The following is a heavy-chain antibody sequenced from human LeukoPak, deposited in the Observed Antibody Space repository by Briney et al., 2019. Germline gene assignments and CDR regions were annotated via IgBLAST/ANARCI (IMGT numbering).Heavy chain of an antibody. D-gene: IGHD3-10*01. CDR3: LRSGSRGGY. Sequence: PSETLSLTCSVSGDSIRSYFWSWIRQPPGKGLEWIGYVQSVGNTQYNPSLESRVTISVDTSKNQFSLKLSSMTAADTAVYYCLRSGSRGGYWGQGTLVTVSS. J-gene: IGHJ4*02. V-gene: IGHV4-4*08. CDR2: VQSVGNT. CDR1: GDSIRSYF.